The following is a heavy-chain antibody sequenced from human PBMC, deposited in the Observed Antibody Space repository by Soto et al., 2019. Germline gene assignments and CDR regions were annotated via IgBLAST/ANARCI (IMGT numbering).Heavy chain of an antibody. CDR2: IIPIFGTA. Sequence: QVQLVQSGAEGKKPGSSVKVSCKASGGTFSSYAISWVRQAPGQGLEGMGGIIPIFGTANYAQKFQGRVTITADESTSTAYMELSSLRSEDTAVYYCARSGYCGGDCHPNYYLDYWGQGTLVTVSS. J-gene: IGHJ4*02. D-gene: IGHD2-21*02. CDR3: ARSGYCGGDCHPNYYLDY. V-gene: IGHV1-69*01. CDR1: GGTFSSYA.